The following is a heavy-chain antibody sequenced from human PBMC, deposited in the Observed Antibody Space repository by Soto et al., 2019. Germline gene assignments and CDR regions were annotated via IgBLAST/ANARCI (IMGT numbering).Heavy chain of an antibody. D-gene: IGHD6-6*01. CDR3: ASTRGSSYDY. CDR1: GFTVSGNY. Sequence: EVQLVETGGGLIQPGGSLRLSCAASGFTVSGNYMSWGRQAPGKGLEWVSVIYNGGGTYYADSVQGRFTISRDNSKNTLYLQMNSLRAEDTAVYYCASTRGSSYDYWGQGTLVTVSS. J-gene: IGHJ4*02. V-gene: IGHV3-53*02. CDR2: IYNGGGT.